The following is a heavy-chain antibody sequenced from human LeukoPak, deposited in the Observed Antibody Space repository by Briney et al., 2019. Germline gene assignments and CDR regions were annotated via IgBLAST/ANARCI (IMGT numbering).Heavy chain of an antibody. CDR2: IYSGGST. Sequence: GSLRLSCGASGFTVSSNYMSWVRQAPGKGLEWVSVIYSGGSTYYADSVKGRFTISRDNSKNTLYLQMNSLRAEDTAVYYCARDLSSSGWYSDYWGQGTLVTVSS. CDR3: ARDLSSSGWYSDY. J-gene: IGHJ4*02. CDR1: GFTVSSNY. V-gene: IGHV3-53*01. D-gene: IGHD6-19*01.